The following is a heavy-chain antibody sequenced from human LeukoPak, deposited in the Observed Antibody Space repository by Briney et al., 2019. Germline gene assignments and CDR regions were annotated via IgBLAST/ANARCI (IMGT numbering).Heavy chain of an antibody. J-gene: IGHJ4*02. CDR2: ILSGGST. CDR3: AKRGVVIRVILVGFHKEAYYFDS. V-gene: IGHV3-23*01. D-gene: IGHD3-22*01. CDR1: GFTFSSYA. Sequence: PGGSLRLSCAASGFTFSSYAMNWVRQAPGKGLEWVSTILSGGSTYYADSVKGRFTISRDNPKNTLYLQMNSLRAEDTAVYFCAKRGVVIRVILVGFHKEAYYFDSWGQGALVTVSS.